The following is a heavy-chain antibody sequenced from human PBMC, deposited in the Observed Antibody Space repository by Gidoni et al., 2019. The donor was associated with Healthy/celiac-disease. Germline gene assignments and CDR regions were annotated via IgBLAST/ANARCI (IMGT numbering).Heavy chain of an antibody. D-gene: IGHD3-22*01. CDR3: ARRVYSSGYYDY. V-gene: IGHV4-39*01. CDR1: GGPISSSSYY. CDR2: IYYRGST. Sequence: QLQLQASGPGLVKPSETLSLTCTVSGGPISSSSYYWGWLRQPPVKGLEWIGGIYYRGSTSYNPPLKSRFTISVDTSKNQFSLKLRTVTAADTAVYYCARRVYSSGYYDYWGQGTLITVSS. J-gene: IGHJ4*02.